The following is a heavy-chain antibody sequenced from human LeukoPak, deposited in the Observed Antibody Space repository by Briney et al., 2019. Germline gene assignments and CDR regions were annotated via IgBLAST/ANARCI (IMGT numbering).Heavy chain of an antibody. D-gene: IGHD3-3*01. V-gene: IGHV4-34*01. CDR3: ARGRAYDFWSGYSKYYFDY. CDR1: GGSFSGYY. Sequence: SETLSLTCAVYGGSFSGYYWSWIRQPPGKGLERIGEINHSGSTNYNPSLKSRVTISVDTSKNQFSLKLSSVTAAGTAVYYCARGRAYDFWSGYSKYYFDYWGQGTLVTVSS. CDR2: INHSGST. J-gene: IGHJ4*02.